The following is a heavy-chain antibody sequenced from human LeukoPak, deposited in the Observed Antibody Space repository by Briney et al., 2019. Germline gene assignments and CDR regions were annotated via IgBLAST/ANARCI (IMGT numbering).Heavy chain of an antibody. D-gene: IGHD3-16*01. CDR1: GFTLSSYW. J-gene: IGHJ6*02. CDR3: ATYTHWVAGDV. V-gene: IGHV3-7*01. Sequence: PGGSLRLSCAASGFTLSSYWMSWVRQAPGKGLEWVANMNQDGSAKGYVDSVKGRFTISRDNARNSLYLQMSSLRPEDTAVYYCATYTHWVAGDVWGQGTTVTVSS. CDR2: MNQDGSAK.